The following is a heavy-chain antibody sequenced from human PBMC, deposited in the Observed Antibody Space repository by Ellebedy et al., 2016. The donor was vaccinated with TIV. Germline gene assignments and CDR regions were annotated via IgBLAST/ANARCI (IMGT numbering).Heavy chain of an antibody. Sequence: ASVKVSCKGSGYSFTSYAMHWVRQAPGQRLEWMGWINAGNGNTKYSQKFQGRVTITRDTSASTAYMELSSLRSEDTAVYYCARDPISWYSSGWAVGYYYGMDVWGQGTTVTVSS. D-gene: IGHD6-19*01. J-gene: IGHJ6*02. CDR3: ARDPISWYSSGWAVGYYYGMDV. CDR2: INAGNGNT. V-gene: IGHV1-3*01. CDR1: GYSFTSYA.